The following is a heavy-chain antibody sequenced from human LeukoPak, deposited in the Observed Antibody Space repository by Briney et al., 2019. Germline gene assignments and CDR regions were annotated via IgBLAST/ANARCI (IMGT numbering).Heavy chain of an antibody. J-gene: IGHJ5*02. V-gene: IGHV3-7*01. CDR1: GFTFSSYW. Sequence: GGSLRLSCAASGFTFSSYWMSWVRQAPGKGLEWVANIKQDGSEKYYVDSVKGRFTISRDNAKNSLYLQMNSLRAKDTAVYYCARDPGRSSSWYNWFDPWGQGTLVTVSS. CDR2: IKQDGSEK. CDR3: ARDPGRSSSWYNWFDP. D-gene: IGHD6-13*01.